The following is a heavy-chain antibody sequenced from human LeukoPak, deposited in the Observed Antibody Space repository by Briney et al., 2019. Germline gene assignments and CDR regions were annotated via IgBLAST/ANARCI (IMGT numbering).Heavy chain of an antibody. CDR3: ARDVEVQILDNHYYYMDV. Sequence: GASVKVSCKASGYTFTSYYMHWVRQAPGQGLEWMGIINPSGGSTSYAQKFQGRVTMTRDTSTSTVYMELSSLRSEDTAVYYCARDVEVQILDNHYYYMDVWAKGPRSPSP. V-gene: IGHV1-46*01. J-gene: IGHJ6*03. D-gene: IGHD5-24*01. CDR1: GYTFTSYY. CDR2: INPSGGST.